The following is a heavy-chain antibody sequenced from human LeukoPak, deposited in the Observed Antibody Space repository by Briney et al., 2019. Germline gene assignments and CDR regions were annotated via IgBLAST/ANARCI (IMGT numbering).Heavy chain of an antibody. CDR2: ISGSGGST. D-gene: IGHD2-2*01. Sequence: GGSLRLSCAASGFTLSSYAMSWVRQAPGKGLEWVSAISGSGGSTYYADSVKGRFTISRDNSKNTLYLQMNSLRAEDTAVYYCAKDSCSSTSCRGDFDYWGRGTLVTVSS. CDR1: GFTLSSYA. V-gene: IGHV3-23*01. CDR3: AKDSCSSTSCRGDFDY. J-gene: IGHJ4*02.